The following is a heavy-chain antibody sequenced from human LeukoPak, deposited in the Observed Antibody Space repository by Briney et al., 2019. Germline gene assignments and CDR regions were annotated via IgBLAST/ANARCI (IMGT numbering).Heavy chain of an antibody. CDR3: ARYIVATINVPYYYGMDV. CDR1: GFTFSSYW. V-gene: IGHV3-7*01. D-gene: IGHD5-12*01. J-gene: IGHJ6*02. Sequence: GGSLRLSCAASGFTFSSYWMSWVRQAPGKGLEWVANIKQDGSEKYYVDSVKGRFTISRDNAKNSLYLQMNSLRAEDTAVYYCARYIVATINVPYYYGMDVWGQGTTVTVSS. CDR2: IKQDGSEK.